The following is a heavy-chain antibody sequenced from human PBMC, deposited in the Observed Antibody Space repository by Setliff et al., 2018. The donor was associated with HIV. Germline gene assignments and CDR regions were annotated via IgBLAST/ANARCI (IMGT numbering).Heavy chain of an antibody. J-gene: IGHJ4*02. CDR1: GYPFNTYD. CDR2: ISVNKGHT. Sequence: ASVKVSCKASGYPFNTYDITWVRQAPGQGLEWMGWISVNKGHTNYAQKFQDRVTMTTDTSTSTAYMELTGLRSDDTAVYYCARGLFFKRGVLFPAKPLFDYWGQGTLVTVSS. V-gene: IGHV1-18*04. D-gene: IGHD3-10*01. CDR3: ARGLFFKRGVLFPAKPLFDY.